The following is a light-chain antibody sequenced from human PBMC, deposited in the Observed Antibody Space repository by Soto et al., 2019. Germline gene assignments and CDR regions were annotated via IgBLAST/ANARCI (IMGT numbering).Light chain of an antibody. CDR3: QQLNSYPST. Sequence: IQLTQSPSSLSASVGDRVTITCRASQGISSYLAWYQQKPGKAPKLLIYAASTLQSGVPSRFSCSGSGTDFTLTISSLQPEDFATYYCQQLNSYPSTFGPGTKVDIK. CDR1: QGISSY. CDR2: AAS. J-gene: IGKJ3*01. V-gene: IGKV1-9*01.